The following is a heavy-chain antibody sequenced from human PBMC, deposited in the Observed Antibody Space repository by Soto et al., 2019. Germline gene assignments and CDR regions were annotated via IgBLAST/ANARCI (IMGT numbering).Heavy chain of an antibody. V-gene: IGHV4-59*02. Sequence: QVLLQESGPGLVKPSETLSLTCTVSGVSVSSKYWIWVRQPPGKGLEWIGTFFSSRDIRYNPSLKSRVTMSIDTSKSQFSLKLTSVTAADTAVYYCVKWNGFELWGQGTLVTVSS. J-gene: IGHJ3*01. D-gene: IGHD1-26*01. CDR2: FFSSRDI. CDR3: VKWNGFEL. CDR1: GVSVSSKY.